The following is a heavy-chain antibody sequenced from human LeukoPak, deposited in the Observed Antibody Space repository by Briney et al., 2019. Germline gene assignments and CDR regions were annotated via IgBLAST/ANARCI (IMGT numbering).Heavy chain of an antibody. J-gene: IGHJ4*02. V-gene: IGHV1-2*02. CDR2: INPNSGGT. CDR1: GYTFTGYY. D-gene: IGHD5-24*01. CDR3: ARDKEGDGYNPDYYFDY. Sequence: ASVKVSCKASGYTFTGYYMRWVRQAPGQGLEWMGWINPNSGGTNYAQKFQGRVTMTRDTSISTAYMELSRLRSDDTAVYYCARDKEGDGYNPDYYFDYWGQGTLVTVSS.